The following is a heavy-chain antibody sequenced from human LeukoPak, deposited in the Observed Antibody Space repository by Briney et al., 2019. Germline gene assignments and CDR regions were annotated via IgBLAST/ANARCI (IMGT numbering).Heavy chain of an antibody. Sequence: GGSLRLSCAASGFTFSSYAMSWVRQAPGKGLEWVSDINGSGGTTYYADSVKGRFTISRDNAKNSLYLQMNSLRAEDTAVYYCAELGITMIGGVWGKGTTVTISS. V-gene: IGHV3-23*01. CDR3: AELGITMIGGV. CDR2: INGSGGTT. D-gene: IGHD3-10*02. J-gene: IGHJ6*04. CDR1: GFTFSSYA.